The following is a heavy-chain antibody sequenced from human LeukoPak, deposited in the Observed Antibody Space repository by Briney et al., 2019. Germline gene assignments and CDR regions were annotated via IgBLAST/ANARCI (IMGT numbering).Heavy chain of an antibody. J-gene: IGHJ4*02. D-gene: IGHD4-17*01. V-gene: IGHV4-30-2*01. CDR3: ARDHDYGDLLFGY. CDR1: GGSISSGGYS. Sequence: SQTLSLTCAVSGGSISSGGYSWSWIRQPPGKGLEWIGYIYHSGSTYYNPSLKSRVTISVDRSKNQFSLKVSSVTAADTAVYYCARDHDYGDLLFGYWGQGTLVTVSS. CDR2: IYHSGST.